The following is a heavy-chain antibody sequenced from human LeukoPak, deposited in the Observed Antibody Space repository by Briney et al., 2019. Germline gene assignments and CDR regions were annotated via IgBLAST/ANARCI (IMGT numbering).Heavy chain of an antibody. CDR3: ARAGSWYLEGEVPSGFFDY. CDR1: GDRVSSNSAI. V-gene: IGHV6-1*01. Sequence: SQTLSLTCAISGDRVSSNSAIWNWITPSPLRGLEWLGRTYYRSKWYNDYAVSVKSRITINPDTSKNQFSLQLNSVTPEDTAVYYCARAGSWYLEGEVPSGFFDYWGQGTLVTVSS. J-gene: IGHJ4*02. CDR2: TYYRSKWYN. D-gene: IGHD6-13*01.